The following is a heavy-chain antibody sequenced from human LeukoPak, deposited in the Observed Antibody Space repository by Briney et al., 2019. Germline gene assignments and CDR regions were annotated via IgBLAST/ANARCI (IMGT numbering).Heavy chain of an antibody. D-gene: IGHD5-18*01. CDR3: ASARGYSYGPIPLEY. V-gene: IGHV1-69*13. CDR1: GGTFSIYA. J-gene: IGHJ4*02. CDR2: IIPIFGTA. Sequence: SVTVSFTASGGTFSIYAISWVRQAPGQGLEWMGGIIPIFGTANYAQKFQGRVTITADESTSTAYMELSSLRSEDTAVYYCASARGYSYGPIPLEYWGQGTLVTVSS.